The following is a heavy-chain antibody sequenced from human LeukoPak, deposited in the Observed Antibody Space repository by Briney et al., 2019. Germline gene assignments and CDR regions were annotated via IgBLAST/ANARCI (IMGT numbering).Heavy chain of an antibody. J-gene: IGHJ4*02. CDR3: ASLRGRFDY. Sequence: GGSLRLSCAASGFAFSSYSMNWVRQAPGKGLEWVSYISSSSSTIYYADSVKGRFTISRDNAKNSLYLQMNSLRAKDTAVYYCASLRGRFDYWGQGTLVTVSS. V-gene: IGHV3-48*01. CDR2: ISSSSSTI. CDR1: GFAFSSYS.